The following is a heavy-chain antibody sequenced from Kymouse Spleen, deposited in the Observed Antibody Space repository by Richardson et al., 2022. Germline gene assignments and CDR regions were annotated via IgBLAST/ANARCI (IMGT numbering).Heavy chain of an antibody. Sequence: QLQLQESGPGLVKPSETLSLTCTVSGGSISSSSYYWGWIRQPPGKGLEWIGSIYYSGSTYYNPSLKSRVTISVDTSKNQFSLKLSSVTAADTAVYYCARHPV*LEPSTTTTVWTSGAKGPRSPSPQ. CDR2: IYYSGST. J-gene: IGHJ6*02. V-gene: IGHV4-39*01. D-gene: IGHD1-20*01,IGHD1-7*01. CDR1: GGSISSSSYY. CDR3: ARHPV*LEPSTTTTVWTS.